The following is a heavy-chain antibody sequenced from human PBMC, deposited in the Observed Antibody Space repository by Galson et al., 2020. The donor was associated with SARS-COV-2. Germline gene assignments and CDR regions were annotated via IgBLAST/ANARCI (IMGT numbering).Heavy chain of an antibody. CDR2: ISAYNGNT. Sequence: ASVKVSCKASGYTFTSYGISWVRQAPGQGLEWMGWISAYNGNTNYAQKLQGRVTMTTDTSTSTAYMELRSLRSDDTAVYYCARVGEVLRYFDWLINWFDPWGQGTLVTVSS. D-gene: IGHD3-9*01. V-gene: IGHV1-18*01. CDR3: ARVGEVLRYFDWLINWFDP. CDR1: GYTFTSYG. J-gene: IGHJ5*02.